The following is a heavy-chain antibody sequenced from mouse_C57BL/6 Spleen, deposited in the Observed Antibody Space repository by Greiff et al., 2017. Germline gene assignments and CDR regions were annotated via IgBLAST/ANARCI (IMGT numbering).Heavy chain of an antibody. CDR2: IRLKSDNYAT. D-gene: IGHD1-1*01. J-gene: IGHJ4*01. V-gene: IGHV6-3*01. CDR1: GFTFSNYW. Sequence: VQLKESGGGLVQPGGSMKLSCVASGFTFSNYWMNWVRQSPEKGLEWVAQIRLKSDNYATHYAESVKGRFTISRDDSKSSVYLQMNNLRAEDTGIYYCTFITTVVAHYAMDYWGQGTSVTVSS. CDR3: TFITTVVAHYAMDY.